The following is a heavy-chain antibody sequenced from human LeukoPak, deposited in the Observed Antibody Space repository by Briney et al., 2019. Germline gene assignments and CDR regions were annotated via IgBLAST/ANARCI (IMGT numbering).Heavy chain of an antibody. CDR2: IGGSGGST. V-gene: IGHV3-23*01. D-gene: IGHD5-18*01. CDR1: GFTFSNHA. CDR3: AKEGTAMVLDY. J-gene: IGHJ4*02. Sequence: GGSLRLSCVASGFTFSNHAMSWVRQAPGKGLEWVSLIGGSGGSTYYADSVKGRFTTSRDNSKNTLYLQMNSLRAEDTAVYYCAKEGTAMVLDYWGQGTLVTVSS.